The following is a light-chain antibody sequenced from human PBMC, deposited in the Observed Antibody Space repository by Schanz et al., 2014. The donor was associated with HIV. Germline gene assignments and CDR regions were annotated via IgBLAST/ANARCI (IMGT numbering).Light chain of an antibody. CDR3: QQNYNTPQT. CDR1: QTISTY. Sequence: DILLTQSPSSLSASVGDRVTLTCRASQTISTYLNWYQQKPGKAPHLLIYAASSLQGGVPSRFSGSGSGTDFTLTISSLQPEDSATYYCQQNYNTPQTFGQGTKVEI. V-gene: IGKV1-39*01. J-gene: IGKJ1*01. CDR2: AAS.